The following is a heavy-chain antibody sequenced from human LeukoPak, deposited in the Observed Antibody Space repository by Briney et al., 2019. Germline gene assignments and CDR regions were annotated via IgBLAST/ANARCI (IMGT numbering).Heavy chain of an antibody. J-gene: IGHJ4*02. CDR3: AGYSSGWYRGDFDY. D-gene: IGHD6-19*01. CDR2: IKQDGSEK. Sequence: GGSLRLSCAASGFTFSSYWMSWVRQAPGKGLEWVANIKQDGSEKYYVDSVKGRFTISRDNAKNSLYLQMNSLRAEDTAVYYCAGYSSGWYRGDFDYWGQGTLVTVSS. V-gene: IGHV3-7*01. CDR1: GFTFSSYW.